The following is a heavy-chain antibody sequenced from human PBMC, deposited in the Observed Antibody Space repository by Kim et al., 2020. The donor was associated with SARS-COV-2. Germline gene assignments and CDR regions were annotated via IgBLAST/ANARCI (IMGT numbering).Heavy chain of an antibody. V-gene: IGHV4-31*02. J-gene: IGHJ4*02. CDR3: ASEARMVRGVIID. Sequence: SNPSLKSRVTISVDTSKNQFSLKLSSVTAADTAVYYCASEARMVRGVIIDWGQGTLVTVSS. D-gene: IGHD3-10*01.